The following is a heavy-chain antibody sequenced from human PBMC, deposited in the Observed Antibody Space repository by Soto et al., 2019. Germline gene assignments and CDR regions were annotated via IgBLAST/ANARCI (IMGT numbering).Heavy chain of an antibody. D-gene: IGHD2-2*01. V-gene: IGHV4-38-2*02. J-gene: IGHJ4*01. CDR1: GYSISSGSY. Sequence: SENLSLTCTVSGYSISSGSYWGWIRQPPGKGPEWIASIYHGGTTFYNPSLKSRITISVDTSHNQFSLNLRSVTAADTAVYYCARAHVMVVACSTFDYWGHGTLLSGS. CDR2: IYHGGTT. CDR3: ARAHVMVVACSTFDY.